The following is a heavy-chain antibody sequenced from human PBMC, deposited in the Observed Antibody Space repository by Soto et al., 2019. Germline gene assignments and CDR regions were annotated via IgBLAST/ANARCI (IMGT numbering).Heavy chain of an antibody. CDR3: ARVRGLQFYNNWFGP. CDR2: INAGNGNT. V-gene: IGHV1-3*01. CDR1: GYTFTSYA. J-gene: IGHJ5*02. Sequence: ASVKVSCKAFGYTFTSYAMHWVRQAPGQRLEWMGWINAGNGNTKYSQKFQGRVTITRDTSGSTGYMELRSLRSEDTAVYYCARVRGLQFYNNWFGPWGQGTLVTVSS. D-gene: IGHD1-1*01.